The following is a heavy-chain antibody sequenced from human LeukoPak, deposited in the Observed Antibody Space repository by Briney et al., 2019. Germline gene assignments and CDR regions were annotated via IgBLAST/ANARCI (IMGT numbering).Heavy chain of an antibody. CDR1: GFTFSSYA. D-gene: IGHD3-9*01. CDR2: ISYDGSNK. CDR3: ASMLTRYHFDY. J-gene: IGHJ4*02. Sequence: PGGSLRLSCAASGFTFSSYAMSWVRQAPGKGLEWVAVISYDGSNKYYADSVKGRFTISRDNSKNTLYLQMNSLRAEDTAVYYCASMLTRYHFDYWGQGTLVTVSS. V-gene: IGHV3-30-3*01.